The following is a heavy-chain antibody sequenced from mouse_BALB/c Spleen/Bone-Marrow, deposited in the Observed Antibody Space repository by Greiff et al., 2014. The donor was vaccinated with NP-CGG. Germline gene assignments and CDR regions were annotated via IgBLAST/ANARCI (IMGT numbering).Heavy chain of an antibody. J-gene: IGHJ4*01. Sequence: VQLQQSGAELVKPGAPVKLSCTASGFNIKDTYIHWVKQRPEQGLEWIGRIDPANGNTKYDPKFQGKATITANSSSNTAYLQVSSLASEDTAVYYCASSMNTNAMDYWGQGASVTVSS. CDR1: GFNIKDTY. V-gene: IGHV14-3*02. CDR3: ASSMNTNAMDY. D-gene: IGHD2-4*01. CDR2: IDPANGNT.